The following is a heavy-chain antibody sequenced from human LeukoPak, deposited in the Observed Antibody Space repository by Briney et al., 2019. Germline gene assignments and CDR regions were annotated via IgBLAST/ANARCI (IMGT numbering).Heavy chain of an antibody. V-gene: IGHV3-30*18. J-gene: IGHJ4*02. CDR2: ISYDGSNK. CDR1: GFTFSSYG. D-gene: IGHD2/OR15-2a*01. Sequence: SGGSLRLSCAASGFTFSSYGMRWVRQAPGKGLEWVAVISYDGSNKYYADSVKGRFTISRDNSKNTLYLQMNSLRAEDTAVYYCAKQFNRPRSHLDYWGQGTLVTVSS. CDR3: AKQFNRPRSHLDY.